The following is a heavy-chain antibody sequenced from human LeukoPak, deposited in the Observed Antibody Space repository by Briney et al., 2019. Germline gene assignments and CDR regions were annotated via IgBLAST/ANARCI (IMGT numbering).Heavy chain of an antibody. CDR1: GFTFSSCA. V-gene: IGHV3-30-3*01. CDR2: ISYDGSNK. D-gene: IGHD2-21*02. J-gene: IGHJ3*02. Sequence: PGRSLRLSCAASGFTFSSCAMHWVRQAPGKGLEWVAVISYDGSNKYYADSVKGRFTISRDNSKNTLYLQMNSLRAEDTAVYYCARVCGGDCYTYDAFDIWGQGTMVTVSS. CDR3: ARVCGGDCYTYDAFDI.